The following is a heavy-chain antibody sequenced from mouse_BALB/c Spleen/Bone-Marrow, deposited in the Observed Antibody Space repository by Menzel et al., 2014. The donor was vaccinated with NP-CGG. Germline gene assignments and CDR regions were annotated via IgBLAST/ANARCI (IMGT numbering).Heavy chain of an antibody. V-gene: IGHV10-1*02. CDR2: IRSKSNNYAT. D-gene: IGHD1-1*01. J-gene: IGHJ1*01. CDR3: VRQRYYYGSSDWYFDV. CDR1: GFTFNTYA. Sequence: EVQLQQSGGGLVQPKGSLKLSCAASGFTFNTYAMNWVRQAPGKGLEWVARIRSKSNNYATYYADSVKDRFTISRDDSQSMLYLQMNNLKTEDTAMYYCVRQRYYYGSSDWYFDVWGAGTTVTVSS.